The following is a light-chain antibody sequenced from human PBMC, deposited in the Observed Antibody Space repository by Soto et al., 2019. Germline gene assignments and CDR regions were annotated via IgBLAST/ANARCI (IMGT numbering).Light chain of an antibody. CDR3: SSYTISTTVV. Sequence: SALTQPASVSGSPGQSITISCTGTSNDVGIYNYVSWYQHHPGKAPKLMIYDVSYRPSGVSNRLSGSKSGNTASLTISGLQAEDEADYYCSSYTISTTVVFGGGTKLTVL. J-gene: IGLJ2*01. CDR1: SNDVGIYNY. V-gene: IGLV2-14*03. CDR2: DVS.